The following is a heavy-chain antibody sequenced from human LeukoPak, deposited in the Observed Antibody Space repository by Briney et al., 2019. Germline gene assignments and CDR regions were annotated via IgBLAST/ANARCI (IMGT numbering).Heavy chain of an antibody. CDR1: GYTFTSYG. J-gene: IGHJ4*02. Sequence: ASVKVSCKASGYTFTSYGISWVRQAPGQGLEWMGWISAYNGNTNYAQKLQGRVTMTTDTSTSTAYMELRSLRSGDTAVYYCARDAAVVGATGTDYWGQGTLVTVSS. CDR2: ISAYNGNT. CDR3: ARDAAVVGATGTDY. V-gene: IGHV1-18*01. D-gene: IGHD1-26*01.